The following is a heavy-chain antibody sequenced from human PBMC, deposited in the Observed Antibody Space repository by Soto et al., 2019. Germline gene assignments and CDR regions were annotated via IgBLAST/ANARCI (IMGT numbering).Heavy chain of an antibody. D-gene: IGHD3-22*01. CDR1: GFTFSNYA. Sequence: GGSLRLSCAASGFTFSNYAMNWVRQAPGKGLEWVSVITGSGSSPFYADSVKGRFTISRDNSKNTLYLQMNSLRADDTALYYCAKSRWGPVADSSDYWGQGTLVTVS. V-gene: IGHV3-23*01. J-gene: IGHJ4*02. CDR3: AKSRWGPVADSSDY. CDR2: ITGSGSSP.